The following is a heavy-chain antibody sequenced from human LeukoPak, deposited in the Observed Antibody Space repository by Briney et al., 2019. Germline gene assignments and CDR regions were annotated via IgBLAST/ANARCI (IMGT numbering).Heavy chain of an antibody. D-gene: IGHD1-1*01. CDR1: GSTFSSYE. Sequence: PGGSLRLSCAASGSTFSSYEMNWVRQAPGKGLERVSYISSSGSTIYYADSVKGRFTISRDNAKNSLYLQMNSLRAEDTAVYYCARPRYNWNDVFDYWGQGTLVTVSS. V-gene: IGHV3-48*03. CDR2: ISSSGSTI. J-gene: IGHJ4*02. CDR3: ARPRYNWNDVFDY.